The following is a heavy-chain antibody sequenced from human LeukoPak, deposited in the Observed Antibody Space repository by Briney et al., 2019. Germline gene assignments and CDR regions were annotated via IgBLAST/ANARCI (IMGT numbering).Heavy chain of an antibody. D-gene: IGHD1-26*01. CDR3: ARPSYIGSLDAFDI. CDR1: GGSISSYY. J-gene: IGHJ3*02. Sequence: PSETLSLTCTVSGGSISSYYWSWIRQPPGKGLEWIGEINHSGSTSQNPSLKGRVTISVDTSKKQFSLNLRSVTDADTAVYYCARPSYIGSLDAFDIWGQGTMVTVSS. CDR2: INHSGST. V-gene: IGHV4-34*01.